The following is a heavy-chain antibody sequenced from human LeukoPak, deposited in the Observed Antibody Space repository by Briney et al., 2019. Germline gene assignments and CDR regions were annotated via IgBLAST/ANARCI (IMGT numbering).Heavy chain of an antibody. CDR1: GFSVSLNY. V-gene: IGHV3-66*01. Sequence: GGSLRLSCAASGFSVSLNYMSWVRQGPGNGLELVSLLYSGGSTNYANSVKGRFTVSRDISKNTLHLQMSSLRAEDTAVYFCARAHSGSFHRYFDLWGRGTLVTDSS. CDR2: LYSGGST. D-gene: IGHD1-26*01. J-gene: IGHJ2*01. CDR3: ARAHSGSFHRYFDL.